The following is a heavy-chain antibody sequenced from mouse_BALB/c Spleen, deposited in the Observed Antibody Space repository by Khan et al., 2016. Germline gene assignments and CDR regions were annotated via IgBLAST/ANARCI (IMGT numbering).Heavy chain of an antibody. CDR3: ARDRYDYFDY. D-gene: IGHD2-14*01. V-gene: IGHV5-4*02. CDR2: ISAGGSYT. CDR1: GFTFSDYY. J-gene: IGHJ2*01. Sequence: EVELVESGGGLVKPGGSLKLSCAASGFTFSDYYMYWVRQTPEKRLEWVATISAGGSYTYYPDSVKGRFTISRDNAKNNVYLQMSSLKSEDTAMYYCARDRYDYFDYWGQGTTLTVSS.